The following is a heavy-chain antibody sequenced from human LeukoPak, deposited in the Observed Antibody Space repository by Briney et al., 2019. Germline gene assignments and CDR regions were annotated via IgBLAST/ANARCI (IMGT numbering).Heavy chain of an antibody. Sequence: PSDTQSLTCTVSGGSISSSSYYWGWIRQPPGKGLEWIGSIYYSGSTYYNPSLKSRVTISVDTSKNQFSLKLSSVTAADTAVYYCARGAAVASPHYWGQGTLVTVSS. CDR1: GGSISSSSYY. V-gene: IGHV4-39*01. CDR2: IYYSGST. CDR3: ARGAAVASPHY. D-gene: IGHD4-23*01. J-gene: IGHJ4*02.